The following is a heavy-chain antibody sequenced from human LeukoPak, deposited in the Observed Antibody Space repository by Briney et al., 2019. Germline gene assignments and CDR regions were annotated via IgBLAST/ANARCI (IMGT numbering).Heavy chain of an antibody. CDR1: GFTFDDYA. CDR3: AKGTSSSVYYYYGMDV. J-gene: IGHJ6*02. D-gene: IGHD6-6*01. Sequence: GGSLRLSCAASGFTFDDYAMYWVRQAPGKGLEGVSGISWNRGDIGYADSVKGRFTLSRDNAKNSLYLQMNSLRVEDTALYYCAKGTSSSVYYYYGMDVWGQGTTVTVSS. V-gene: IGHV3-9*01. CDR2: ISWNRGDI.